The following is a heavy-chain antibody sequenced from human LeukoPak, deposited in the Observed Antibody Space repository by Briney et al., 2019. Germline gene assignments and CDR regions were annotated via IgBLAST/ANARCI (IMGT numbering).Heavy chain of an antibody. CDR2: ISSSESTV. CDR3: SLLAVASPQDY. D-gene: IGHD6-19*01. CDR1: GFSFSTYE. J-gene: IGHJ4*02. V-gene: IGHV3-48*03. Sequence: PGGSLRLSCAASGFSFSTYEMHWVRQAPGKGLEWVSDISSSESTVYYADSVKGRFTTSRDNANNYLYLQMHSLRAEDTAVYYCSLLAVASPQDYWGQGTLVTVSS.